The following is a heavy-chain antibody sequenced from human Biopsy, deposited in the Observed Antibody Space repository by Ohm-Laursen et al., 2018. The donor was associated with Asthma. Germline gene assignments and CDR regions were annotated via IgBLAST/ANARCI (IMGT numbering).Heavy chain of an antibody. J-gene: IGHJ5*02. D-gene: IGHD5-18*01. V-gene: IGHV4-59*01. CDR2: IHNSGNT. Sequence: SETLSLTCTVSGGSISSDYWSWLRQSPGKGLEWIGYIHNSGNTNYNPPLKSRVTISLDTPKNHFSLRLSFVTAADTAVYFCARGQGRGIQLWSLDPWGQGILVTVSS. CDR3: ARGQGRGIQLWSLDP. CDR1: GGSISSDY.